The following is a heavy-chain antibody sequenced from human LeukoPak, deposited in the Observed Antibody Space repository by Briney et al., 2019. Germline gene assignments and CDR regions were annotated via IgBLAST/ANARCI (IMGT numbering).Heavy chain of an antibody. CDR2: ISGSGGST. CDR3: AKARRYCSGGSCLYYFDY. D-gene: IGHD2-15*01. Sequence: GGSLRLSCAASGFTFSSYAMSWVRQAPGKGLEWVSAISGSGGSTYYADSVKGRFTISRDNSKNTLCLQMNSLRAEDTAVYYCAKARRYCSGGSCLYYFDYWGQGTLVTVSS. V-gene: IGHV3-23*01. CDR1: GFTFSSYA. J-gene: IGHJ4*02.